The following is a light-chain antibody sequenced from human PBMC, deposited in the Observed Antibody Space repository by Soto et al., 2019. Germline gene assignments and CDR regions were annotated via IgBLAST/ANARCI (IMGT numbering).Light chain of an antibody. CDR1: QSLLYSSNNMNY. J-gene: IGKJ1*01. V-gene: IGKV4-1*01. CDR2: WAS. CDR3: QQYYSNPWT. Sequence: DIVMTQSPDSLAVSLGERATINCKSSQSLLYSSNNMNYLAWYQQKPGQPPKLLFYWASTRESGVPDRFSGSGSGADFTLTISSLQAEDVAVYYCQQYYSNPWTFGQGTKVEIK.